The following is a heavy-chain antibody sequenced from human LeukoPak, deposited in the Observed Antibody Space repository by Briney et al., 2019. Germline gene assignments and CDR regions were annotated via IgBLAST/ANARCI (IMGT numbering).Heavy chain of an antibody. CDR2: IYTSGST. Sequence: SETLSLTCTVSGGSISSYYWSWIRQPAGKGLEWIGRIYTSGSTNYNPSLKSRVTISVDTSKNQFSLKLSSVTAADTAVYYCARAPLINYYDSSGYYLPDAFDIWGQGTMVTVSS. CDR1: GGSISSYY. D-gene: IGHD3-22*01. V-gene: IGHV4-4*07. J-gene: IGHJ3*02. CDR3: ARAPLINYYDSSGYYLPDAFDI.